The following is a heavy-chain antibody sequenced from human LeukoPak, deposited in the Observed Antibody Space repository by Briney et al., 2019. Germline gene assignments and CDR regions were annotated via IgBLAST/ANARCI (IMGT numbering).Heavy chain of an antibody. V-gene: IGHV4-59*01. CDR3: AGAPYSYDFYGMDV. D-gene: IGHD5-18*01. Sequence: SETLSLTCTVSGGSISSYYWSWIRQPPGKGLEWIGYIYYSGSTNYNPSLKSRVTISVDTSKNQFSLKLSSVTAADTAVYYCAGAPYSYDFYGMDVGGKGPTVTVSS. CDR1: GGSISSYY. CDR2: IYYSGST. J-gene: IGHJ6*04.